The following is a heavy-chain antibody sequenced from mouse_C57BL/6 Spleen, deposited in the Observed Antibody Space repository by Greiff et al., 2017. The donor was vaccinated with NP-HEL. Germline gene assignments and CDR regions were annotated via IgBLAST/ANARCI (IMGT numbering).Heavy chain of an antibody. V-gene: IGHV1-82*01. CDR2: IYPGDGDT. J-gene: IGHJ2*01. D-gene: IGHD3-1*01. Sequence: VKLMESGPELVKPGASVKISCKASGYAFSSSWMHWVKQRPGKGLEWIGRIYPGDGDTNYNGKFKGKATLTADKSSSTAYMQLSSLTSEDSAVYFCSRQLFFDYWGQGTTLTVSS. CDR1: GYAFSSSW. CDR3: SRQLFFDY.